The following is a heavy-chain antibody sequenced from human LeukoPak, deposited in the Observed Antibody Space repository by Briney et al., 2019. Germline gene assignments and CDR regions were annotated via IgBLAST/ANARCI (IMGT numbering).Heavy chain of an antibody. V-gene: IGHV3-30*02. CDR2: IRYDGSNK. Sequence: GGSLRLSCAASGFTFSSYGMHWVRQAPGKGLEWVAFIRYDGSNKYYADSVKGRFTISRDNSKNTLYLQMNSLRVEDTAVYYCAKDGSIAVAGPAHFDYWGQGTLVTVSS. CDR3: AKDGSIAVAGPAHFDY. CDR1: GFTFSSYG. J-gene: IGHJ4*02. D-gene: IGHD6-19*01.